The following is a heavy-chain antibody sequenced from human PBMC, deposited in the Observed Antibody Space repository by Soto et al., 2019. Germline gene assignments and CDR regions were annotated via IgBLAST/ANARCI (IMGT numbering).Heavy chain of an antibody. CDR1: GGSVSSYF. Sequence: SETLSLTCSVSGGSVSSYFWSWVRQPPGKGLEWIAYIYYSGSTNYNPSLRSRVTISIDTSRTQFSLKLSSVTAADTAMYYCARSMDTGYYYYGMDVWGQGTTVTVSS. CDR2: IYYSGST. J-gene: IGHJ6*02. CDR3: ARSMDTGYYYYGMDV. V-gene: IGHV4-59*02.